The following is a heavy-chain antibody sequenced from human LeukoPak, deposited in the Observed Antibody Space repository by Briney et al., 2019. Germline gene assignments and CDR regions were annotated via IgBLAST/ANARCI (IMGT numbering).Heavy chain of an antibody. J-gene: IGHJ3*02. Sequence: GGSLRLSCAASGFSVNSNYMSWVRQARGKGLEWVLVIYSGGSTYCADSVKRRFHIHRHISKNTLYLQMNSLRAEDTAVYYCARAVPYDASVIWAERTSVSVSS. CDR2: IYSGGST. CDR1: GFSVNSNY. D-gene: IGHD2-2*01. V-gene: IGHV3-53*04. CDR3: ARAVPYDASVI.